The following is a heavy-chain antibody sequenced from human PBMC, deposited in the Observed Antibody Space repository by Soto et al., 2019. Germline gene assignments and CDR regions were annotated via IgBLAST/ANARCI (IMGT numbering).Heavy chain of an antibody. J-gene: IGHJ6*02. D-gene: IGHD2-15*01. Sequence: QVQLQESGPGLVKPSQTLSLPCTVSGGSISSGGYYWSWIRQHPGKGLEWIGYIYYSGSTYYNPSLKSRVTISVDTSKNQFSLKLSSVTAADTAVYYCARGGLGYCSGGSCYSAELSRYYYGMDVWGQGTTVTVSS. CDR2: IYYSGST. V-gene: IGHV4-31*03. CDR3: ARGGLGYCSGGSCYSAELSRYYYGMDV. CDR1: GGSISSGGYY.